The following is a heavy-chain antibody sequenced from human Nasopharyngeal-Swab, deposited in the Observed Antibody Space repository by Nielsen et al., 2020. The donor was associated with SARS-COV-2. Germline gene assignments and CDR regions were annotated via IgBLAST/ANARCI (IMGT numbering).Heavy chain of an antibody. CDR3: VRDPTVTTDYYYYYYMDV. CDR2: INAGNGNT. J-gene: IGHJ6*03. Sequence: WVRQAPGQRLEWMGWINAGNGNTKYSQKFQGRVTITRDTSASTAYMELSSLRSEDTAVYYCVRDPTVTTDYYYYYYMDVWGKGTTVTVSS. D-gene: IGHD4-17*01. V-gene: IGHV1-3*01.